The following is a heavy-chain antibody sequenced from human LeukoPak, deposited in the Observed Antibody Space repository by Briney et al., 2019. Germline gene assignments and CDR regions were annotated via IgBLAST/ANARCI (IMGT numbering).Heavy chain of an antibody. CDR3: ASSYCGGDCHSGFDY. V-gene: IGHV3-30*03. CDR1: GFTFSNYG. CDR2: ISYDGSNK. J-gene: IGHJ4*02. Sequence: GGSLRLSCAASGFTFSNYGMHSVRQAPGKGLEWVTLISYDGSNKYYADSVKGRFTISRDNSKNTLYLQMNSLRAEDTAVYYCASSYCGGDCHSGFDYWGQGTLVTVSS. D-gene: IGHD2-21*02.